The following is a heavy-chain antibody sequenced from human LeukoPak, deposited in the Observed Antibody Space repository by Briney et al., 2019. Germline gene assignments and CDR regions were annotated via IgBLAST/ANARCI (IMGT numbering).Heavy chain of an antibody. CDR1: GYTFTNHY. V-gene: IGHV1-46*01. CDR3: ARELEPDCGGDCYSFDY. CDR2: INPSGGGT. J-gene: IGHJ4*02. Sequence: GASVKVSCKASGYTFTNHYMHWVRQAPGQGLEWMGIINPSGGGTTYARKFQGRVTMTRDTSTDTVYMELSSLRSEDTAVYYCARELEPDCGGDCYSFDYWGQGTLVTVSS. D-gene: IGHD2-21*02.